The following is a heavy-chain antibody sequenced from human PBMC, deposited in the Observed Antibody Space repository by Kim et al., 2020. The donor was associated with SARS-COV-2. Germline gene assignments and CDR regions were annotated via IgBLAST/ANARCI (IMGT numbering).Heavy chain of an antibody. V-gene: IGHV3-23*01. CDR3: AKGYSYGPIGNWFDP. J-gene: IGHJ5*02. D-gene: IGHD5-18*01. Sequence: DSVKGLFTISRDNSKNTPYLQMNSLRAEDTAVYYCAKGYSYGPIGNWFDPWGQGTLVTVSS.